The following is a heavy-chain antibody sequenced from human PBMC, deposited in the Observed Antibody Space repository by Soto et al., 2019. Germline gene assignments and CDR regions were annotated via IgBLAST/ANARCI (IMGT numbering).Heavy chain of an antibody. CDR2: IFSNDEK. J-gene: IGHJ4*02. V-gene: IGHV2-26*01. CDR1: GFSLSNTRLG. D-gene: IGHD6-6*01. Sequence: QVTLKESGPVLVKPTETLTLTCTVSGFSLSNTRLGVSWIRQPPGKALEWLAHIFSNDEKSYSTSLKSRLTISKDTSKSQLVLTMTNMDPVDTATYYCARAMNDYSSSPFDYWGQGTLVTVSS. CDR3: ARAMNDYSSSPFDY.